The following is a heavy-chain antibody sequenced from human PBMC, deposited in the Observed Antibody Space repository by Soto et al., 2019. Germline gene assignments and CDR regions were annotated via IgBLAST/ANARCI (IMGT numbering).Heavy chain of an antibody. CDR1: GFTFGNAW. CDR3: TTVHFDVLTGSFDY. J-gene: IGHJ4*02. Sequence: EVHLVESGGGLVKPGGPLRLSCAASGFTFGNAWMNWFRQAPGKGLEWVGRIKSKIHGGTTDYAAPVRGRFTISRDDSKNTLFLQMNSLKTEDAAVYYCTTVHFDVLTGSFDYWGQGTLVTVSS. D-gene: IGHD3-9*01. V-gene: IGHV3-15*07. CDR2: IKSKIHGGTT.